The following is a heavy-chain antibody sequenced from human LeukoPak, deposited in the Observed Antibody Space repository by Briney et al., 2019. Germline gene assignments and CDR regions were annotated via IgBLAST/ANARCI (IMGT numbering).Heavy chain of an antibody. V-gene: IGHV3-66*01. CDR2: IYSGGST. Sequence: PGGSLRLSCAASGFTVSSNYMSWVRQAPGKGLEWVSVIYSGGSTYYADSVKGRFTISRDNSKNTLYLQMNSPRAEDTAVYYCARTHGRKYFDYWGQGTLVTVSS. J-gene: IGHJ4*02. D-gene: IGHD1-26*01. CDR3: ARTHGRKYFDY. CDR1: GFTVSSNY.